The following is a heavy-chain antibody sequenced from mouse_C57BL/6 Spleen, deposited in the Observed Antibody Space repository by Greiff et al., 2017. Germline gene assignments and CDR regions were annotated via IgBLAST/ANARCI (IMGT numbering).Heavy chain of an antibody. D-gene: IGHD5-1*01. V-gene: IGHV1-64*01. Sequence: VQLQQPGAELVKPGASVKLSCKASGYTFTGYWMHWVKQRPGQGLEWIGMIHPNSGSTNYNEKFKSKATLTVEKSSSTAYMQLSSLTSEDSAVYYCASTYYYAMGYWGQGASVTVSS. CDR2: IHPNSGST. CDR3: ASTYYYAMGY. CDR1: GYTFTGYW. J-gene: IGHJ4*01.